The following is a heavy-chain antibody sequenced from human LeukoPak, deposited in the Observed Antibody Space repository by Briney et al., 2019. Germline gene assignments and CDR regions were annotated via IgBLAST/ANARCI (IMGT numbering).Heavy chain of an antibody. D-gene: IGHD3-10*01. CDR3: ARRCPPQEGTFGELFKTYSWFDP. J-gene: IGHJ5*02. V-gene: IGHV1-2*02. CDR1: GYTFTGYY. CDR2: INPNSGGT. Sequence: ASVKVSCKASGYTFTGYYMHWVRQAPGQGLEWMGWINPNSGGTNYAQKFQGRVTMTRDTSIRTAYMELSRLRSDDTAVYYCARRCPPQEGTFGELFKTYSWFDPWGQGTLVTVSS.